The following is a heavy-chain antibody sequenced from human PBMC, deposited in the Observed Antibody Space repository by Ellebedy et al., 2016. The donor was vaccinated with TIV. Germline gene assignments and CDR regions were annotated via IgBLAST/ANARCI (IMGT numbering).Heavy chain of an antibody. CDR3: AKESFRDHDYMYYFDY. J-gene: IGHJ4*02. D-gene: IGHD4-11*01. Sequence: PGGSLRLSCAASGYSVRSNYMSRVRQAPGKGLEWVSIIYSAGSTYYAHSVKGRFTIYRDNSKNTLYLQMNSLRAEDTATYYCAKESFRDHDYMYYFDYWGQGTLVTVSS. CDR2: IYSAGST. CDR1: GYSVRSNY. V-gene: IGHV3-53*01.